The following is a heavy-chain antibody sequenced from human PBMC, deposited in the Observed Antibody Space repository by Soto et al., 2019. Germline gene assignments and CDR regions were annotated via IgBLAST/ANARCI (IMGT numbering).Heavy chain of an antibody. V-gene: IGHV6-1*01. Sequence: SQTLSLTCAISGDSVSSNSAAWNWIRQSPSRGLDWLGRTYYRSKWYNDYAVSVKSRITINPDTSKNQFSLQLNSVTPEDTAVYYCARDLIVTTGEYYYYGMDVWGQGTTVTVSS. J-gene: IGHJ6*02. CDR3: ARDLIVTTGEYYYYGMDV. D-gene: IGHD5-12*01. CDR2: TYYRSKWYN. CDR1: GDSVSSNSAA.